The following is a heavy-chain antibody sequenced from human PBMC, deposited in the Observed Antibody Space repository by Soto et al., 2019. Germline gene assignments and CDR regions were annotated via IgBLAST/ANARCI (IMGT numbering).Heavy chain of an antibody. V-gene: IGHV3-23*01. Sequence: GGSLRLSCAASGFTFSSYAMSWVRQAPGKGLEWVSAISGSGGSTYYADSVKGRFTISRDNSKNTLYLQMNSLRAEDTAVYYCANTLRSYRFNFEYWGQGTLVTVSS. CDR1: GFTFSSYA. CDR2: ISGSGGST. CDR3: ANTLRSYRFNFEY. J-gene: IGHJ4*02. D-gene: IGHD3-16*02.